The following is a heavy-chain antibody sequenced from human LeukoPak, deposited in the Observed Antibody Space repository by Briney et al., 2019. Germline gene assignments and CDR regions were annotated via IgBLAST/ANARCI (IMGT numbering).Heavy chain of an antibody. CDR1: GDSITSSY. J-gene: IGHJ5*02. CDR3: AKTARLPDP. D-gene: IGHD5-18*01. V-gene: IGHV4-59*08. CDR2: IYYMGDT. Sequence: SETLSLTCTVSGDSITSSYWSWIRQPPGKGLEYIGYIYYMGDTNYNPSLKSRVTMSIDMSKNQFSLKLSYVTAADTAVYFCAKTARLPDPWGQDILVTVSS.